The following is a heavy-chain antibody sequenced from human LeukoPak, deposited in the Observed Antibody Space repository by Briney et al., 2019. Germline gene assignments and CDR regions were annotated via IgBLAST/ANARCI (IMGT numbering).Heavy chain of an antibody. D-gene: IGHD3-3*01. CDR1: GYIFTDYS. Sequence: ASVKVSCKASGYIFTDYSVNWVRQAPGQRLEWMGWINAGNGNTKFSQKFQGRVTITRDTSASTAYMELNSLRSEDTAVYYCTLFDYDSWSAYLHWGQGALVTVSS. CDR2: INAGNGNT. J-gene: IGHJ4*02. V-gene: IGHV1-3*01. CDR3: TLFDYDSWSAYLH.